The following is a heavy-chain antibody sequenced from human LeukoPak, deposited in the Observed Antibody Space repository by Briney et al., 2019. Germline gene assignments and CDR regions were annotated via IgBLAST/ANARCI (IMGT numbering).Heavy chain of an antibody. CDR1: GGSISSSNW. CDR2: IYHSGST. V-gene: IGHV4-4*02. D-gene: IGHD3-10*01. CDR3: AVGGVYLRGGAEAFDI. J-gene: IGHJ3*02. Sequence: WETLSLTCAVSGGSISSSNWWSWVRQPPGKGLEWIGEIYHSGSTNYNPSLKSRVTISVDKSKNQFSLKLSSVTAADTAVYYCAVGGVYLRGGAEAFDIWGQGTMVTVSS.